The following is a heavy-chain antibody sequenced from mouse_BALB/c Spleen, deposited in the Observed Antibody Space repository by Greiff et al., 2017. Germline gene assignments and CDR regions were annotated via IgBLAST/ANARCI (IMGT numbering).Heavy chain of an antibody. J-gene: IGHJ4*01. CDR2: INPSSGYT. D-gene: IGHD1-1*01. V-gene: IGHV1-4*01. CDR3: ARWGYGSSSYAMDY. Sequence: VQLKESGAELARPGASVKMSCKASGYTFTSYTMHWVKQRPGQGLEWIGYINPSSGYTNYNQKFKDKATLTADKSSSTAYMQLSSLTSEDSAVYYCARWGYGSSSYAMDYWGQGTSVTVSS. CDR1: GYTFTSYT.